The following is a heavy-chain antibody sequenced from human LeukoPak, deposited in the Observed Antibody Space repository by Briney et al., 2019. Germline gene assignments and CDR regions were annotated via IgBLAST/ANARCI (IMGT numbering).Heavy chain of an antibody. CDR3: ARVIGWSLTYYYYYMDV. D-gene: IGHD6-19*01. V-gene: IGHV3-48*01. Sequence: GGSLRLSCAASGFTFSSYNMNWVRQAPGKGLEWVSYISKTGGTMYYADSVQGRFTISRDNAKNSLYLQMNSLRAEDTAVYYCARVIGWSLTYYYYYMDVWGKGTTVTVSS. CDR1: GFTFSSYN. J-gene: IGHJ6*03. CDR2: ISKTGGTM.